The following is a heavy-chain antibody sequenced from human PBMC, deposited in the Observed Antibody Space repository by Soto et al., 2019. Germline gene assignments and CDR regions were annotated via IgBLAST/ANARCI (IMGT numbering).Heavy chain of an antibody. CDR1: GFTFSSYA. CDR3: ARVKTYYYDDDALDI. D-gene: IGHD3-22*01. V-gene: IGHV3-30-3*01. J-gene: IGHJ3*02. CDR2: ISYDGSNK. Sequence: GGSLRLSCAASGFTFSSYAMHWVRQAPGKGLEWVAVISYDGSNKYYADSVKGRFTISRDNSKNTLYLQMNSLRAEDTAVCYCARVKTYYYDDDALDIWGQGTMVTVSS.